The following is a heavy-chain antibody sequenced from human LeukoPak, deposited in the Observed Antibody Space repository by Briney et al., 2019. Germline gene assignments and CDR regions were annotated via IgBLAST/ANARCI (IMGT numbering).Heavy chain of an antibody. CDR1: GYDFSTYW. CDR3: ACRKYYSTWSAP. CDR2: IYPADSTT. V-gene: IGHV5-51*01. J-gene: IGHJ5*02. D-gene: IGHD3-10*01. Sequence: GESLKISCKGFGYDFSTYWIGWVRQVPGEGLEWMGIIYPADSTTHYSRSFQGQVTISVDKSISTAYLQWSSLKASDTAMYYCACRKYYSTWSAPWGQGTLVTV.